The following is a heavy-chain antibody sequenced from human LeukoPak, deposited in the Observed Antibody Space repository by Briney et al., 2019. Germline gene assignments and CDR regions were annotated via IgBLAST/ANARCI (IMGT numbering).Heavy chain of an antibody. V-gene: IGHV4-4*07. CDR3: ARGRYESTRLSAYYYYYMDV. CDR2: IYTSGRT. CDR1: GGSISSYY. Sequence: PSETLSLTCTVSGGSISSYYWSWIRQPAGKGLEWIGRIYTSGRTIYNPSLKSRVTMSVDTSKNQFSLKLSSVTAADTAVYYCARGRYESTRLSAYYYYYMDVWGKGSTVSVSS. J-gene: IGHJ6*03. D-gene: IGHD1-14*01.